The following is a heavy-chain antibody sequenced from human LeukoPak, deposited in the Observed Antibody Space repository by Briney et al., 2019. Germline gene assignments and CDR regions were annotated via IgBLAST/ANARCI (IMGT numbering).Heavy chain of an antibody. CDR3: ATDSWHLDTAMVDY. D-gene: IGHD5-18*01. Sequence: PSETLSLTCAVYGGSFSGYYWSWIRQPPGKGLEWIGEINHSGSTNYNPSLKSRVTISVDTSKNQFSLKLSSVTAADTAVYYCATDSWHLDTAMVDYWGQGTLVTVSS. CDR2: INHSGST. J-gene: IGHJ4*02. CDR1: GGSFSGYY. V-gene: IGHV4-34*01.